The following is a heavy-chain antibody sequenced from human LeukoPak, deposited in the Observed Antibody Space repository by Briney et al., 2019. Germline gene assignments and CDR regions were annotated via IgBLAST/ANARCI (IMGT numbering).Heavy chain of an antibody. J-gene: IGHJ3*02. CDR1: GGSISSYY. Sequence: MPSETLSLTCTVSGGSISSYYWSWIRQPPGKGLEWIGYIYYSGSTNYNPSLKSRVTISVDTSKNQFSLKLSSVTAADTAVYYCAREGITMDPDAFDIWGQGTMVTVSS. D-gene: IGHD3-10*01. V-gene: IGHV4-59*01. CDR2: IYYSGST. CDR3: AREGITMDPDAFDI.